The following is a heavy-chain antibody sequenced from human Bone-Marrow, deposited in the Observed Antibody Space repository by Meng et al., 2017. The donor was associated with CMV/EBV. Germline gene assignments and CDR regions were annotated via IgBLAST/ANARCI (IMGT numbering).Heavy chain of an antibody. D-gene: IGHD3/OR15-3a*01. Sequence: ASVKVSCKASGYTLSGYYMHWVRQAPGQGLEWMGWINPNSGGTKYAQKFQGRVTMTRDTSISTAYMELSRLRSDDTAVYYCARDRRAFDFWTGGYKTYYYYGMDVWGQGTTVTVSS. CDR1: GYTLSGYY. CDR3: ARDRRAFDFWTGGYKTYYYYGMDV. CDR2: INPNSGGT. J-gene: IGHJ6*02. V-gene: IGHV1-2*02.